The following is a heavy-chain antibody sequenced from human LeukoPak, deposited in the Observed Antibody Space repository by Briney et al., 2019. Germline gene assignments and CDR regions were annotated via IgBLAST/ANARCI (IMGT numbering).Heavy chain of an antibody. J-gene: IGHJ4*02. CDR2: ISSSSSTI. CDR1: GFTFSSYS. D-gene: IGHD6-19*01. CDR3: ARDGGGWYIY. Sequence: GGSLRLSCAASGFTFSSYSMNWVRQAPGKGLEWVSYISSSSSTIYYADSVKGRFTISRDNAKNSLYLQMNSLRAEDTAVYYCARDGGGWYIYWGQGTLVTVSS. V-gene: IGHV3-48*04.